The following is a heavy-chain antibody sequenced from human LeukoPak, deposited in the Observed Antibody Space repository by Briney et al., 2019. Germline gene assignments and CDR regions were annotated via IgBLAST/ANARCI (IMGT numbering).Heavy chain of an antibody. J-gene: IGHJ3*02. CDR3: ARESPIGSSGWKGWLCAFDI. D-gene: IGHD6-19*01. Sequence: ASVKVSCKASGGTFSSYAISWVRQAPGQGLEWMGGIIPIFGTANYAQKFQGRVTITTDESTSTAYMELSSLRSEDTAVYYCARESPIGSSGWKGWLCAFDIWGQGTMVTVSS. CDR2: IIPIFGTA. CDR1: GGTFSSYA. V-gene: IGHV1-69*05.